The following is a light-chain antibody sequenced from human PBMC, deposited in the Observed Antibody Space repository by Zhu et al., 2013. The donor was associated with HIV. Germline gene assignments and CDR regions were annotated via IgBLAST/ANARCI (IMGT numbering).Light chain of an antibody. J-gene: IGKJ4*01. CDR3: QQYGDSPLT. CDR1: QSVSSTY. CDR2: GAS. Sequence: EIVMTQSPATLSVSPGERATLSCRASQSVSSTYLAWFQQKPGQAPRLLIYGASRRATGIPDRFSGSGSGTDFTLSISRLEPEDFAVYYCQQYGDSPLTFGGGTKVEIK. V-gene: IGKV3-20*01.